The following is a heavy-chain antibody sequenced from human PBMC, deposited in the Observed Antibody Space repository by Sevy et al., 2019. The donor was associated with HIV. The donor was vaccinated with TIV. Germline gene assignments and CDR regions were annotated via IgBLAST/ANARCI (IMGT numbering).Heavy chain of an antibody. J-gene: IGHJ4*02. CDR2: LKSKIDGETT. V-gene: IGHV3-15*01. Sequence: GESLKISCAVSGLTFNNAWMNWVRQAPGTGLQWVGLLKSKIDGETTDYAAPVKGRFTISRDDSKNTVYLQMNSLKIDDTAVYYCVTDPGYYDRAPFDYWGPGTLVTVSS. CDR1: GLTFNNAW. CDR3: VTDPGYYDRAPFDY. D-gene: IGHD3-22*01.